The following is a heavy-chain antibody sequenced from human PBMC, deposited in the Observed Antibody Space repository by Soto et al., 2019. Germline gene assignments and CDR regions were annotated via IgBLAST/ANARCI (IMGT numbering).Heavy chain of an antibody. J-gene: IGHJ4*02. CDR3: ATTGREGSLDY. V-gene: IGHV3-21*01. CDR2: ISSSSSYT. Sequence: EVQLVESGGGLVKPGGSLRLSCAASGFTFSGFMMNWVRQAPGKGLEWVSSISSSSSYTNYADSVKGRLTISRDNAKNSLYLQMNILRVEDTAVYYCATTGREGSLDYWGQGTLVTVSS. D-gene: IGHD3-10*01. CDR1: GFTFSGFM.